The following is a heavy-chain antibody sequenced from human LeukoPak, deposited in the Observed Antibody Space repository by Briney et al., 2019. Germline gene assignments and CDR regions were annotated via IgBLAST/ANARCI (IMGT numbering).Heavy chain of an antibody. Sequence: XGGSLRLSCAASGFTFSSYSMNWVRQAPGKGLEWISYTSTSSTYIYYAVSVKGRFTISRDNAKNSLYLQMNSLRAEDTAVYYCARDPPFIIGTTFFDYWGQGTLVTVSS. CDR1: GFTFSSYS. CDR3: ARDPPFIIGTTFFDY. V-gene: IGHV3-21*01. D-gene: IGHD1-20*01. CDR2: TSTSSTYI. J-gene: IGHJ4*02.